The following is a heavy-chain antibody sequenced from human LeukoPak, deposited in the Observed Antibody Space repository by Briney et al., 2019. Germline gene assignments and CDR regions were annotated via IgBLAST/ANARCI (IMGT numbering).Heavy chain of an antibody. D-gene: IGHD1-26*01. V-gene: IGHV1-2*02. CDR3: ARDLLVGATTWFDY. J-gene: IGHJ4*02. CDR1: GYTFTGYY. Sequence: GASVKVSCKASGYTFTGYYMHWVRQAPGQGLEWMGWINPNSGGTNYAQRFQGRVTMTRDTSISTAYMELSRLRSDDTAVYYCARDLLVGATTWFDYWGQGTLVTVSS. CDR2: INPNSGGT.